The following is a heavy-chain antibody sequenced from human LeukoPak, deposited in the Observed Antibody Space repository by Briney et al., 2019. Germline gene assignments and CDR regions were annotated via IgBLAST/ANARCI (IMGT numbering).Heavy chain of an antibody. CDR1: GFTFSGYA. V-gene: IGHV3-23*01. J-gene: IGHJ3*02. CDR3: ARGYTHGAFDI. D-gene: IGHD1-14*01. Sequence: GGSLRLSCAASGFTFSGYAMDWVRQAPGQGLEWVSAISGGSDYIFYADSVRGRFTISRDNSRNTLYLQMNSLRVEDTALYYCARGYTHGAFDIWGQGTMVTVSS. CDR2: ISGGSDYI.